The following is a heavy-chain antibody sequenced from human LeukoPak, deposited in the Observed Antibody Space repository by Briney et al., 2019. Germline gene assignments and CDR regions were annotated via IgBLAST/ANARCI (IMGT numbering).Heavy chain of an antibody. CDR3: AIDWDGSGSEGFEGNDY. J-gene: IGHJ4*02. V-gene: IGHV1-18*01. D-gene: IGHD3-10*01. Sequence: ASVKVSCKASGYTFTSYGISWVRQAPGQGLEWMGWISAYNGNTNYAQKLQGRVTMTTDTSTSTAYMEQRSLRSDDTAVYYCAIDWDGSGSEGFEGNDYWGQGTLVAVSS. CDR2: ISAYNGNT. CDR1: GYTFTSYG.